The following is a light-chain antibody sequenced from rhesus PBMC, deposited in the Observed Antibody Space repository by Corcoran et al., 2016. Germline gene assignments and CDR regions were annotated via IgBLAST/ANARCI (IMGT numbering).Light chain of an antibody. CDR2: GAS. Sequence: EIVMTQSPGTLSLSPGERATLSCRASQSVSSNVAWYQQKPKQAPRLLSYGASSRGTGIPDSFSGSGSGTDFSLLISSLEPEDVGVYSCQPYNYWNNFGPGTKVEIK. V-gene: IGKV3S9*01. CDR1: QSVSSN. J-gene: IGKJ2*01. CDR3: QPYNYWNN.